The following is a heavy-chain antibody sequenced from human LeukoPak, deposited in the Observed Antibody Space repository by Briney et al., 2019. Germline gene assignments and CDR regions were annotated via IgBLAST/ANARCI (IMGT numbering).Heavy chain of an antibody. CDR1: GFAFRSYA. CDR2: ISYDGNDK. CDR3: ARRDYGDYDGLYNWFDP. Sequence: GRSLRLSCAASGFAFRSYAVHWVRQTPDRGLEWVAVISYDGNDKYYADSVKSRFTLSRDNSKNTLYLQMNSLRAEDTAVYYCARRDYGDYDGLYNWFDPLGQGTLVTVSS. V-gene: IGHV3-30-3*01. D-gene: IGHD4-17*01. J-gene: IGHJ5*02.